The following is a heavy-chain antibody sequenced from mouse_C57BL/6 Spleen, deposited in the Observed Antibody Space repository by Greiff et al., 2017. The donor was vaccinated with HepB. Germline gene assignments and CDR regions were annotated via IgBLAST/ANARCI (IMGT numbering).Heavy chain of an antibody. CDR1: GYTFTDYN. D-gene: IGHD1-1*01. V-gene: IGHV1-18*01. CDR3: ARYYYGSSPWYFDV. J-gene: IGHJ1*03. CDR2: INPNNGGT. Sequence: VQLQQSGPELVKPGASVKIPCKASGYTFTDYNMDWVKQSHGKSLEWIGDINPNNGGTIYNQKFKGKATLTVDKSSSTAYMELRSLTSEDTAVYYCARYYYGSSPWYFDVWGTGTTVTVSS.